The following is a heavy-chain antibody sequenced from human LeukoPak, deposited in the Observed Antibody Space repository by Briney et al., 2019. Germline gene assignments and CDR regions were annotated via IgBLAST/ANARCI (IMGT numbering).Heavy chain of an antibody. CDR2: ISTSGGST. Sequence: PGGSLRLSCAASGFTFSSSAMSWVRQVPGKGLEWVSVISTSGGSTYYADSVKGRFTISRDNSKNTLYLQMNSLRAEDTAVYYCAKEYSGNYYYFDYWGQGTRVTVSS. D-gene: IGHD1-26*01. V-gene: IGHV3-23*01. J-gene: IGHJ4*02. CDR1: GFTFSSSA. CDR3: AKEYSGNYYYFDY.